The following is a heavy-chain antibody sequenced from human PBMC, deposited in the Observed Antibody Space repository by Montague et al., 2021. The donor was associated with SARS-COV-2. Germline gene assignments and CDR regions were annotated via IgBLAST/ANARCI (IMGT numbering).Heavy chain of an antibody. Sequence: CAISGDSVSSVSAAWNWIRQTPSRGLEWLGRTSYRSKWINAYAVSLESRMSITPDTSTNQFSLQLSFVTPEDTAVYYCAREGVHTFDIWGQGTPVIVSS. CDR3: AREGVHTFDI. J-gene: IGHJ3*02. V-gene: IGHV6-1*01. CDR2: TSYRSKWIN. CDR1: GDSVSSVSAA.